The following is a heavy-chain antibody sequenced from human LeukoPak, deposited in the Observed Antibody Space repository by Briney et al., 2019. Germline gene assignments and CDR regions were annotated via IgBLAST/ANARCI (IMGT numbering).Heavy chain of an antibody. Sequence: ASVKVSCKASGYTFTSYAMHWVRQAPGQRLEWKGWINAGNGNTKYSQKFQGRVTITRDTSASTAYMELSSLRSEDTAVYYCAGGSNYYYYYGMDVWGQGTTVTVSS. V-gene: IGHV1-3*01. CDR1: GYTFTSYA. CDR2: INAGNGNT. D-gene: IGHD3-10*01. J-gene: IGHJ6*02. CDR3: AGGSNYYYYYGMDV.